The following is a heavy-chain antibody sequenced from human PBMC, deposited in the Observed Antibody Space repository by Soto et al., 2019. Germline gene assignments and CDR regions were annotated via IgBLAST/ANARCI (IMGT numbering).Heavy chain of an antibody. Sequence: EVQLLESGGGLQQPRGSLRLSCAASGFAFNNFAMGWVRQAPGKGLAWVSAVTGRARNTYYADSVKGRFTISRDNFENTVYLQMDGLRAEDTAVYYCAKMTPYGGDYRDAFDIWGQGTMVTVAS. J-gene: IGHJ3*02. V-gene: IGHV3-23*01. D-gene: IGHD2-21*02. CDR3: AKMTPYGGDYRDAFDI. CDR2: VTGRARNT. CDR1: GFAFNNFA.